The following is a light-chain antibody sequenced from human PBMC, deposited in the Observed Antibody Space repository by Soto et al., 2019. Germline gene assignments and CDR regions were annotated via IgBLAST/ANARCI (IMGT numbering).Light chain of an antibody. V-gene: IGLV2-14*01. CDR1: SSDVGGSNY. J-gene: IGLJ2*01. Sequence: QSALTQPASVCGSPGQSITISCTGTSSDVGGSNYVSWYQHHPGKAPKLLIYEVRNRPSGVSDRFSGSKSGNTASLTISGLQAEDEADYYCSSFRRSNTLVFGGGTKLTVL. CDR3: SSFRRSNTLV. CDR2: EVR.